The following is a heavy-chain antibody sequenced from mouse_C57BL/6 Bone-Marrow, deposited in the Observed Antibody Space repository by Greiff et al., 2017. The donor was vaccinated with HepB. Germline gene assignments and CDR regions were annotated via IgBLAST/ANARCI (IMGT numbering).Heavy chain of an antibody. V-gene: IGHV3-6*01. CDR1: GYSITSGYY. CDR3: ARHSYYYGSSPYYFDY. J-gene: IGHJ2*01. D-gene: IGHD1-1*01. Sequence: EVQRVESGPGLVKPSQSLSLTCSVTGYSITSGYYWNWIRQFPGNKLEWMGYISYDGSNNYNPSLKNRISITRDTSKNQFFLKLNSVTTEDTATYYCARHSYYYGSSPYYFDYWGQGTTLTVSS. CDR2: ISYDGSN.